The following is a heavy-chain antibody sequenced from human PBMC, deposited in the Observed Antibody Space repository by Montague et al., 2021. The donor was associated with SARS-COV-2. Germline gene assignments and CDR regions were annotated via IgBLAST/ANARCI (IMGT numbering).Heavy chain of an antibody. CDR1: GGSFSGYY. Sequence: SETLSLTCAVYGGSFSGYYWSWIRQPPGKGLEWIGEINHSGSTNYNPSLKSRVTISVDTSKTQFSLKLSSVTAADTAVYYCAGFPSGYYDSSGYHIWGQGTLVTVSS. J-gene: IGHJ4*02. CDR3: AGFPSGYYDSSGYHI. V-gene: IGHV4-34*01. CDR2: INHSGST. D-gene: IGHD3-22*01.